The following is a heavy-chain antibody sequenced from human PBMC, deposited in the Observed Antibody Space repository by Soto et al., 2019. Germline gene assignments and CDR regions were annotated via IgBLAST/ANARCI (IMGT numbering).Heavy chain of an antibody. Sequence: ASVKVSCKASGYTFTSYGISWVRQAPGQGLEWMGWISAYNGNTNYAQKLQGRVTMTTDTSTSTAYTELRSLRSDDTAVYYCAREAGYSSSWWGGLYYFDYWGQGTLVTVSS. CDR1: GYTFTSYG. J-gene: IGHJ4*02. CDR3: AREAGYSSSWWGGLYYFDY. V-gene: IGHV1-18*01. CDR2: ISAYNGNT. D-gene: IGHD6-13*01.